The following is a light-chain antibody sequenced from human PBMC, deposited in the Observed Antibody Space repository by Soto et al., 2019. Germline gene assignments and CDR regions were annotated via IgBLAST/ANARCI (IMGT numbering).Light chain of an antibody. V-gene: IGKV3-20*01. CDR3: QQYAGSPRK. Sequence: VLPPSPGTLSFSPWSRCSLSCMASQNLGTLYLAWFQQKSGQAPRLLIYSASRRATGIPDRFTGSGSGTDFTLTINRVEPEDFAVYFCQQYAGSPRKFGKGTKVDIK. CDR1: QNLGTLY. CDR2: SAS. J-gene: IGKJ1*01.